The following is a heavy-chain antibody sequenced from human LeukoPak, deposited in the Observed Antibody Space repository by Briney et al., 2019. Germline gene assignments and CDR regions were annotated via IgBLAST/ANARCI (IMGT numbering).Heavy chain of an antibody. CDR3: AKEMYYYGSGSFELWGLYYFDY. CDR1: GLTFSSYA. CDR2: ISGSGDKT. J-gene: IGHJ4*02. D-gene: IGHD3-10*01. Sequence: PGGSLRLSCAASGLTFSSYAMSWVRQAQGKGLEWVLLISGSGDKTYYADSVKGRFTISRDNSKNTLYLQMNSLRAEDTAVYYCAKEMYYYGSGSFELWGLYYFDYWGQGTLVTVSS. V-gene: IGHV3-23*01.